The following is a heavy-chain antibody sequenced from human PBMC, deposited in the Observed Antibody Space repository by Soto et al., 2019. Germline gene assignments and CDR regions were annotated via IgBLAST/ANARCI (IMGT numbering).Heavy chain of an antibody. CDR1: GFAFSQYG. V-gene: IGHV3-23*01. Sequence: PGGSLRLSCTASGFAFSQYGMSWVRQAPGKGLEWVSNIRSFDYRTNYADSVKGRFTISRDNSKSTLSLQMNSLRAEDTAVYYCAKDVESGWYEAFDYWGPGTLVTVSS. D-gene: IGHD6-19*01. J-gene: IGHJ4*02. CDR2: IRSFDYRT. CDR3: AKDVESGWYEAFDY.